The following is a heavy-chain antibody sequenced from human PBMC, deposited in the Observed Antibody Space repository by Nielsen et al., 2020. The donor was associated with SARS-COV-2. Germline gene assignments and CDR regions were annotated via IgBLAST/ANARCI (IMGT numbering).Heavy chain of an antibody. CDR1: GFTFSDYS. Sequence: GESLKISCTGSGFTFSDYSMNWVRQAPGKGLEWVASISGDSNYIFYSELVEGRFTMSRDNGKNSLYLQMNTLRSEDTALYYCTRGFYSQSDCWGQGTLVTVSS. D-gene: IGHD2-15*01. CDR3: TRGFYSQSDC. V-gene: IGHV3-21*01. CDR2: ISGDSNYI. J-gene: IGHJ4*02.